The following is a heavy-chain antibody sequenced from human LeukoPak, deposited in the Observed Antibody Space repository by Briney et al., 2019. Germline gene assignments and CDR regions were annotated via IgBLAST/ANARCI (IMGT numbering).Heavy chain of an antibody. V-gene: IGHV3-23*01. CDR3: AKVGGPYYDILTGYYKADSYYMDV. Sequence: GGSLRLSCAASGFTFSSYGMSWVRQAPGKGLEWVSAISGSGGSTYYADSVKGRFTISRDNSKNTLYLQMNSLRAEDTAVYYCAKVGGPYYDILTGYYKADSYYMDVWGKGTTVTISS. D-gene: IGHD3-9*01. CDR1: GFTFSSYG. CDR2: ISGSGGST. J-gene: IGHJ6*03.